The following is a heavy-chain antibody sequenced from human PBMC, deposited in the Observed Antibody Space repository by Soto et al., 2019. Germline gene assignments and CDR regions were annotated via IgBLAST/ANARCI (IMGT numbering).Heavy chain of an antibody. CDR3: AKCGGLGTPRGRGSCYCPINF. Sequence: PGGSLRLSCATSGFSFSTYAMSWVRQAPGEGLEWVSGISGGVTTTYYADSVKGRFTISRDNSKNTVYLQMNSLRAEDTAVYYCAKCGGLGTPRGRGSCYCPINFCGQGLPVTV. CDR1: GFSFSTYA. V-gene: IGHV3-23*01. D-gene: IGHD2-15*01. J-gene: IGHJ4*02. CDR2: ISGGVTTT.